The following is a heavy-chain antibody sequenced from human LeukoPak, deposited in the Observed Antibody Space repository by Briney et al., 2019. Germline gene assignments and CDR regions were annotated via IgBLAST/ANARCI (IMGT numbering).Heavy chain of an antibody. CDR2: INPNSGGT. Sequence: GASVKVSCKASGYTFTGYYMHWVRQAPGQGLEWMGWINPNSGGTNYAQKFQGRVTMTRDTSISTAYMELSRLRSDDTAVYYCARRHMITFGGVIGPFDYWGQGTLVTVSS. D-gene: IGHD3-16*02. V-gene: IGHV1-2*02. J-gene: IGHJ4*02. CDR1: GYTFTGYY. CDR3: ARRHMITFGGVIGPFDY.